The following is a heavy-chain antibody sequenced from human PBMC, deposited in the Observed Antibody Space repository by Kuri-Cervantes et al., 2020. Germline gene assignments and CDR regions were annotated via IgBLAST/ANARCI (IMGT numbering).Heavy chain of an antibody. D-gene: IGHD3-10*01. V-gene: IGHV4-59*01. J-gene: IGHJ6*02. CDR2: IYYSGST. CDR3: ARGNYYGMDV. CDR1: GGSISSYY. Sequence: ESLKISCTVSGGSISSYYWSWIRQPPGKGLEWIGYIYYSGSTNYNPSLKSRVTISVDTSKNQFSLKLSSVTAADTAVYYCARGNYYGMDVWGQGTTVTVSS.